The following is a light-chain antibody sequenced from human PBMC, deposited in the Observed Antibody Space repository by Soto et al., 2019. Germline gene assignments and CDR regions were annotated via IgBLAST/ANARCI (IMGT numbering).Light chain of an antibody. J-gene: IGKJ3*01. CDR3: QQYGSSPPFT. Sequence: EIVLTQSPGTLSLSPGERATLSCRASQSVSSSYLAWYQQKPGQAPRLLIYGASSRATGIPDRFSGSGSGIDFTLTSSRLEPEDFAVYYCQQYGSSPPFTFGPATKVDIK. CDR1: QSVSSSY. V-gene: IGKV3-20*01. CDR2: GAS.